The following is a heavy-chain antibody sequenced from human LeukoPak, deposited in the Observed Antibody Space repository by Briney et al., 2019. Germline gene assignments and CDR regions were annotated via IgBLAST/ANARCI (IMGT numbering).Heavy chain of an antibody. CDR2: IIPIFGTA. D-gene: IGHD3-22*01. Sequence: GASVNVSCKASGGTFSSYAISWVRQAPGQELEWMGGIIPIFGTAKYAQKFQGRVTIPADKSTSTAYMELSSLRSDDTAVYYCARDGDMIVVVPSHVGAFGIWGQGTMVTVSS. CDR1: GGTFSSYA. CDR3: ARDGDMIVVVPSHVGAFGI. J-gene: IGHJ3*02. V-gene: IGHV1-69*06.